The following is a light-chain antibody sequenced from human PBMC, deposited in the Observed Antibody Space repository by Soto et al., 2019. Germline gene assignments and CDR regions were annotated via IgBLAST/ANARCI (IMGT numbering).Light chain of an antibody. CDR2: EVS. V-gene: IGLV2-14*01. Sequence: QSVLTQPASVSGSPGQSIAISCTGTGTDVGGYNYVSWYQQHPGKAPKLMIYEVSNRPSGVSNRFSGSKSGNTASLTISGLQAEDEADYYCSSYTASLTVVFGGGTKLTVL. CDR1: GTDVGGYNY. J-gene: IGLJ2*01. CDR3: SSYTASLTVV.